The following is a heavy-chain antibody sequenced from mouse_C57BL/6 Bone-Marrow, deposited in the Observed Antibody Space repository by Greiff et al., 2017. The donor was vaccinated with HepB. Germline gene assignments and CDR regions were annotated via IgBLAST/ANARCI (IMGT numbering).Heavy chain of an antibody. V-gene: IGHV5-4*01. CDR3: ARDRPYYGSSYWFAY. J-gene: IGHJ3*01. Sequence: EVHLVESGGDLVKPGGSLKLSCAASGFTFSSYAMSWVRQTPEKRLEWVATISDGGSYTYYPDNVKGRFTISRDNAKNNLYLQMSHLKSEDTAMYYCARDRPYYGSSYWFAYWGQGTLVTVSA. CDR1: GFTFSSYA. CDR2: ISDGGSYT. D-gene: IGHD1-1*01.